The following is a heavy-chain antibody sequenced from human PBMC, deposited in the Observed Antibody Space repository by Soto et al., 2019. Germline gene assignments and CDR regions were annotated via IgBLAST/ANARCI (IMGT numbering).Heavy chain of an antibody. CDR1: GFTFSSYG. CDR2: IWYDGSNK. D-gene: IGHD3-10*01. J-gene: IGHJ3*02. Sequence: PGGSLRLSCAASGFTFSSYGMHWVRQAPGKGLEWVAVIWYDGSNKYYADSVKGRFTISRDNSKNTLYLQMNSLRAEDAAVYYYARESPPRDYYGSGSYYSGAFDIWGQGTMVTVSS. V-gene: IGHV3-33*01. CDR3: ARESPPRDYYGSGSYYSGAFDI.